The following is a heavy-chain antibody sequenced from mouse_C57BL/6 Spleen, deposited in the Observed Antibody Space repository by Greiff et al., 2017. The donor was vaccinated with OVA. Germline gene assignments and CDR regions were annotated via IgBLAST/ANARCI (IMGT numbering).Heavy chain of an antibody. J-gene: IGHJ3*01. CDR1: GYTFTSYW. D-gene: IGHD2-2*01. CDR2: IDPSDSET. Sequence: QVQLQQPGAELVRPGSSVKLSCKASGYTFTSYWMHWVKQRPIQGLEWIGNIDPSDSETHYNQKFKDKATLTVDKSSSTAYMQLSSLTSEVSAFYYCARCSVGYGAYWGQGTLVTVSA. CDR3: ARCSVGYGAY. V-gene: IGHV1-52*01.